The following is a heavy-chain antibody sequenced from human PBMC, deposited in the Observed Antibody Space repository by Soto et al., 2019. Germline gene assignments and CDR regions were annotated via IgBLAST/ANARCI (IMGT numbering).Heavy chain of an antibody. CDR3: AHRGGAAVGLYYFDY. CDR1: GFSLSTTGVG. D-gene: IGHD6-13*01. V-gene: IGHV2-5*01. Sequence: SGPTLVNPPQTLTLTCTFSGFSLSTTGVGLSWNRQPPGKALEWLALIYWHDDKRYSPSLKSRLTITKDTSKNQVVLTKTNMDPVDTATYYCAHRGGAAVGLYYFDYWGQGALVTVSS. CDR2: IYWHDDK. J-gene: IGHJ4*02.